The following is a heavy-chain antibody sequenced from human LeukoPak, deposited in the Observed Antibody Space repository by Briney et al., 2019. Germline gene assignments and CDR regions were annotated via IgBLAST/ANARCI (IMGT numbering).Heavy chain of an antibody. V-gene: IGHV4-34*01. Sequence: SGTLSLTCAVDGGSFSGYYWSWIRQPPGKGLEWIGEINHSGSTNYNPSLKSRVTISVDTSKNQFSLKLSSVTAADTAVYYCARGNYDYVWASYRQSYFHYWDQGTLVTVSS. CDR1: GGSFSGYY. D-gene: IGHD3-16*02. J-gene: IGHJ4*02. CDR3: ARGNYDYVWASYRQSYFHY. CDR2: INHSGST.